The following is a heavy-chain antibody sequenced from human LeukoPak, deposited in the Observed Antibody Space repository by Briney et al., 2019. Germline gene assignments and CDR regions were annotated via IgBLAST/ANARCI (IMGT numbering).Heavy chain of an antibody. CDR1: GYTFTSYG. CDR3: ARPAGFWSGYYRGYYFDY. D-gene: IGHD3-3*01. CDR2: ISAYNGNT. J-gene: IGHJ4*02. Sequence: ASVKVSCKASGYTFTSYGISWLRQAPGQGLEWMGWISAYNGNTNYAQKLQGRVTMTTDTSTSTAYMELRSLRSDDTAVYYCARPAGFWSGYYRGYYFDYWGQGTLVTVSS. V-gene: IGHV1-18*01.